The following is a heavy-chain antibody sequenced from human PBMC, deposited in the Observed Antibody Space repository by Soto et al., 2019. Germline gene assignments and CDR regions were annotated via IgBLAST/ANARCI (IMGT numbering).Heavy chain of an antibody. CDR2: INPNGGST. V-gene: IGHV1-46*03. CDR1: GYSFTSQY. CDR3: AREQGLRPGGGGTEPLDI. Sequence: QVQLVQSGAEVKKPGASVKISCEASGYSFTSQYVHWVRQAPGQGLEWMGIINPNGGSTTYAQKFRGRGTMPRDTPKSTVYMGLRSLTSGDTAVYYCAREQGLRPGGGGTEPLDIWGQGTMVTVSS. D-gene: IGHD6-25*01. J-gene: IGHJ3*02.